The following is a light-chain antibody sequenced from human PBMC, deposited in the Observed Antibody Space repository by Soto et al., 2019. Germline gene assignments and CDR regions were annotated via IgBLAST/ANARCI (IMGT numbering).Light chain of an antibody. CDR3: QQFGASPRFT. Sequence: EIVVTQSPGTLSLSPGERATLACRASQSVSSSYLAWYQQKPGQAPRLLMYGASNRATGIPDRFSGSGSGTDFTLTISRLEPEDFVVYYCQQFGASPRFTFGPGTKVDI. J-gene: IGKJ3*01. CDR1: QSVSSSY. V-gene: IGKV3-20*01. CDR2: GAS.